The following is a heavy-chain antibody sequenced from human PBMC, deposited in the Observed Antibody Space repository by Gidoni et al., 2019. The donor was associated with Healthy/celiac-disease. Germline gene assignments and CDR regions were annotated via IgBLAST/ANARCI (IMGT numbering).Heavy chain of an antibody. V-gene: IGHV3-23*01. CDR2: ISGSGGST. CDR3: AKDPPAYCGGDCYSSY. Sequence: EVQLLESGGGLVQPGGSLRLSCAASGFPFSSYAMSWVRQAPGKGLEWVSAISGSGGSTYYADSVKGRFTISRDNSKNTLYLQMNSLRAEDTAVYYCAKDPPAYCGGDCYSSYWGQGTLVTVSS. J-gene: IGHJ4*02. CDR1: GFPFSSYA. D-gene: IGHD2-21*02.